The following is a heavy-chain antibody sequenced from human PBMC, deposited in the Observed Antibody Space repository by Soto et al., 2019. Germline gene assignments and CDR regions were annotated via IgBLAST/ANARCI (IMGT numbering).Heavy chain of an antibody. CDR3: AGSYKYGSGTFDAFDI. J-gene: IGHJ3*02. Sequence: QVQLVQFGTEVKKPVSSVKVSCKASGGTFSSYAISWVRQAPGQGLEWMGGIIPIFGTTNYAQRFQGRVAITADESTSTTYMELSRLRSEDKAVYYCAGSYKYGSGTFDAFDIWGQGTLVTVSS. V-gene: IGHV1-69*01. CDR1: GGTFSSYA. CDR2: IIPIFGTT. D-gene: IGHD3-10*01.